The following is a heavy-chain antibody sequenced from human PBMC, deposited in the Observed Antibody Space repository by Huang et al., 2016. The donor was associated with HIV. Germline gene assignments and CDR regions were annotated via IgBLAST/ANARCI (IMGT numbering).Heavy chain of an antibody. D-gene: IGHD5-18*01. V-gene: IGHV4-59*11. J-gene: IGHJ2*01. CDR3: ARGGYTYGFYWYFDL. CDR2: IYYSGST. Sequence: QVQLQESGPGLVKPSETLSLTCTVSSGSISDPYWSWIRQPPGKGLEWIGSIYYSGSTNYNSSLESRVTMLVDTSENQLSLKFSSVTAADTAMYYCARGGYTYGFYWYFDLWGRGTLVTVSS. CDR1: SGSISDPY.